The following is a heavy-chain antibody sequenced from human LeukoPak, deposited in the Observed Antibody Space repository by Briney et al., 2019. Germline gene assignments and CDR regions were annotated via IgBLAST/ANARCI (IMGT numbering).Heavy chain of an antibody. Sequence: SQTLSLTCAISGDSVSSNSVAWNWIRQSPSRGLEWLGRTYYRSKWYNDYAVSVKSRITINPDTSKNQFSLQLNSVTPEDTAVYYCARDWGVADLGAFDIWGQGTMVTVSS. J-gene: IGHJ3*02. CDR3: ARDWGVADLGAFDI. CDR2: TYYRSKWYN. D-gene: IGHD2-15*01. V-gene: IGHV6-1*01. CDR1: GDSVSSNSVA.